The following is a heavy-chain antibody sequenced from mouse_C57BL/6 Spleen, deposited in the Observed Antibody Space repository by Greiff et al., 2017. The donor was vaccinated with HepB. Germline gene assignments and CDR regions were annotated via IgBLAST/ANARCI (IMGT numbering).Heavy chain of an antibody. CDR1: GYTFTSYW. J-gene: IGHJ2*01. CDR3: ARKEKWGYYEDY. Sequence: VQLQQSGAELVRPGSSVKLSCKASGYTFTSYWMHWVKQRPIQGLEWIGNIDPSDSETHYNQKFKDKATLTVDKSSSTAYMQLSSLTSEDSAVYYCARKEKWGYYEDYWGQGTTLTVSS. D-gene: IGHD2-3*01. CDR2: IDPSDSET. V-gene: IGHV1-52*01.